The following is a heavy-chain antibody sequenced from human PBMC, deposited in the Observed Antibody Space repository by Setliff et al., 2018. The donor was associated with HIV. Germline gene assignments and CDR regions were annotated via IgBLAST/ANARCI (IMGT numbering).Heavy chain of an antibody. CDR3: ATSPAGEIWGSRAFYFDY. V-gene: IGHV4-31*03. CDR2: IYYSGST. D-gene: IGHD3-16*01. CDR1: GDSINSGNYY. J-gene: IGHJ4*02. Sequence: SETLSLTCTASGDSINSGNYYWSWNRQHPGKGLEWIWYIYYSGSTYYSPSLKSRVTISEDTSKHQFSLKMSSVTAADTAVYYCATSPAGEIWGSRAFYFDYWGQGTLVTVSS.